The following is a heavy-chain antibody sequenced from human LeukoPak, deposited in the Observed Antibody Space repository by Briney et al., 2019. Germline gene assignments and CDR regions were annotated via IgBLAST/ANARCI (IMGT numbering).Heavy chain of an antibody. J-gene: IGHJ5*02. CDR2: INGDNGNT. CDR3: ARAPYDILTGYSLNWFDP. CDR1: AYTFTDYY. V-gene: IGHV1-3*01. D-gene: IGHD3-9*01. Sequence: ASVKVSCKASAYTFTDYYVHWVRQAPGQRLEWMGWINGDNGNTKYSQKFQGRVTITRDTSAYTAYMELRSLRSEDTAVYYCARAPYDILTGYSLNWFDPWGQGTLVTVSS.